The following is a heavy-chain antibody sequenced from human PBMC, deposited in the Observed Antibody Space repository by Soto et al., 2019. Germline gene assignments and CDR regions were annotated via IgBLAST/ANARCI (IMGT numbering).Heavy chain of an antibody. D-gene: IGHD3-3*01. CDR3: AKDGPGRSYYDFWSGYYLYYYGMDV. CDR2: ISGSGGST. Sequence: EVQLLESGGGLVQPGGSLRLSCAASGFTFSSYAMSWVRQAPGKGLEWVSAISGSGGSTYYADSVKGRFTISRDNSKNTLYLQMNSLRAEDTAVYYCAKDGPGRSYYDFWSGYYLYYYGMDVWGQGTTVTVSS. J-gene: IGHJ6*02. CDR1: GFTFSSYA. V-gene: IGHV3-23*01.